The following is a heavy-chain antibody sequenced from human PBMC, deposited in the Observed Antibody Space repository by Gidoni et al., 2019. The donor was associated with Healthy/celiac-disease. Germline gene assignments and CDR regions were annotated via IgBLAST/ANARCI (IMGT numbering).Heavy chain of an antibody. CDR1: GFTFSSYW. Sequence: EVQLVESGGGLVQPGGSLRLSCAASGFTFSSYWMSWVRQAPGKGLEWVANIKQDGSEKYYVDSVKGRFTISRDNAKNSLYLQMNSLRAEDTAVYYCARDQMYYYDSSGYYYYYGMDVWGQGTTVTVSS. V-gene: IGHV3-7*01. CDR3: ARDQMYYYDSSGYYYYYGMDV. CDR2: IKQDGSEK. D-gene: IGHD3-22*01. J-gene: IGHJ6*02.